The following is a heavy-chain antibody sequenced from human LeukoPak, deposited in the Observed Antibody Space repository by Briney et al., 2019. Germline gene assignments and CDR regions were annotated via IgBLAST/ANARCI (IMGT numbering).Heavy chain of an antibody. D-gene: IGHD3-9*01. CDR3: ARDYDVLTAYPPTQLFDP. CDR2: IYHSGNT. CDR1: GGSFSGYY. Sequence: SETLSLTCAVYGGSFSGYYWSWIRQPPGKGLEWIGGIYHSGNTYYNPSLKSRVTISVDTSKNQFSLKLNSVTAADTAVYYCARDYDVLTAYPPTQLFDPWGQGTLVTVSS. J-gene: IGHJ5*02. V-gene: IGHV4-34*01.